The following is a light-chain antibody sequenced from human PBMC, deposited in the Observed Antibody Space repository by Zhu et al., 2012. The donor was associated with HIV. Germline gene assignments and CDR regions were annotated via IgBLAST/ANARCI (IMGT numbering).Light chain of an antibody. V-gene: IGKV3D-20*02. CDR1: QSVSSSY. CDR3: QQRSSWPLT. J-gene: IGKJ4*01. Sequence: EIVLTQSPGTLSLSPGERATLSCRASQSVSSSYLAWYQQKPGQAPRLLIYGASSRATGIPDRFSGSGSGTDFTLTISSLEPEDFALYYCQQRSSWPLTFGGGPRWRSN. CDR2: GAS.